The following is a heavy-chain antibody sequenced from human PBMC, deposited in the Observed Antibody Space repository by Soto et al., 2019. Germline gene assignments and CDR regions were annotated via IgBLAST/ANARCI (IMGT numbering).Heavy chain of an antibody. J-gene: IGHJ1*01. Sequence: EVQLLESGGGLVQPGGSLRLSCAASGFTFSSYAMSWVRQAPGKGLEWVSAISGSGDSTYYADSVKGRFTITRDNSKNTLYLPMNSLRAEDTAVYYCAKDRSQYYYDSSGYYLEYFQHWGQGTLVTVSS. CDR3: AKDRSQYYYDSSGYYLEYFQH. CDR2: ISGSGDST. V-gene: IGHV3-23*01. CDR1: GFTFSSYA. D-gene: IGHD3-22*01.